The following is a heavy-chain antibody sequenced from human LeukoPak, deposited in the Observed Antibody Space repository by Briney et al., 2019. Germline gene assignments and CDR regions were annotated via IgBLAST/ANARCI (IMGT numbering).Heavy chain of an antibody. Sequence: ASVKVSCKASGGTFSSYAISWVRQAPGQGLEWMGGIIPIFGTANYAQKFQGRVTITADESTSTAYMELSSLRSEDTAVYYCAKEAMADPTQYLDYWGQGTLVTVAS. CDR2: IIPIFGTA. CDR3: AKEAMADPTQYLDY. D-gene: IGHD6-19*01. CDR1: GGTFSSYA. V-gene: IGHV1-69*13. J-gene: IGHJ4*02.